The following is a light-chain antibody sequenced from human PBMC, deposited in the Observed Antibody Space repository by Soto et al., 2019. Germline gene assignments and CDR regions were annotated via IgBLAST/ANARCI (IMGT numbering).Light chain of an antibody. Sequence: IRMTHSPSTLSASTGDMVTITCRASQYIDTYLAWHQQKPGKAPKLLIYIANNLQSGVPSRFSGRGSGTDFTLTISHLQSEDFATYYCQQYYNYPALTFGGGTKVDI. CDR1: QYIDTY. CDR3: QQYYNYPALT. CDR2: IAN. J-gene: IGKJ4*01. V-gene: IGKV1-8*01.